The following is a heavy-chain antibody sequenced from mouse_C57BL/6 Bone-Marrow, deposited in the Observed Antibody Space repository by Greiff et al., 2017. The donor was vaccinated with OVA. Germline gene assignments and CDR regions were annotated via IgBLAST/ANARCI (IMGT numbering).Heavy chain of an antibody. J-gene: IGHJ1*03. CDR1: GYTFTDYE. Sequence: VQLQQSGAELVRPGASVTLSCKASGYTFTDYEMHWVKQTPVHGLEWIGAIDPETGGTAYNQKFKGKAILTADKSSSTAYMELRSLTSEDSAVYYCTRERFHWYFDVWGTGTTVTVSS. CDR3: TRERFHWYFDV. CDR2: IDPETGGT. V-gene: IGHV1-15*01.